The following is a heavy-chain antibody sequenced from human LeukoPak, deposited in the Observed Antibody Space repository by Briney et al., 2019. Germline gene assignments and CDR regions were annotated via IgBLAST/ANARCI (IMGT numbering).Heavy chain of an antibody. CDR3: AREGSGSYYYYGMDV. J-gene: IGHJ6*02. V-gene: IGHV7-4-1*02. CDR2: INTNTGNP. CDR1: GYTFTSYA. Sequence: ASVKVSCKASGYTFTSYAMNWVRQAPGQGLEWMGWINTNTGNPTYAQGFTGRFVFSLDTSVSTAYLQISSLKAEDTAVYYCAREGSGSYYYYGMDVWGQGTTVTVSS. D-gene: IGHD3-10*01.